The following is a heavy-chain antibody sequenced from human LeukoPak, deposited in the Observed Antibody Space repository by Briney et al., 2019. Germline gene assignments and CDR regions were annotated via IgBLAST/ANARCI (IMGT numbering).Heavy chain of an antibody. CDR1: GGSISSYY. CDR3: ARLTTVTFNWFDP. Sequence: PSETLSLTCTVSGGSISSYYWSWIRQPPGEGLEWIGYIYYSGSTNYNPSLKSRVTISVDTSKNQFSLKLSSVTAADTAVYYCARLTTVTFNWFDPWGQGTLVTVSS. D-gene: IGHD4-11*01. V-gene: IGHV4-59*01. CDR2: IYYSGST. J-gene: IGHJ5*02.